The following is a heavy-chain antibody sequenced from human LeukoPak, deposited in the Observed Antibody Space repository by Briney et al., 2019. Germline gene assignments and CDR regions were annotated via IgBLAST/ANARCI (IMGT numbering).Heavy chain of an antibody. Sequence: PGGSLRLSCAASGFTFSSYSMNWVRQAPGKGLEWVSYISSRSATIYYADSVKGRFTISRDNAKNSLYLQMNSLRAEDTAVYYCARGNPEAVAGTNLSPWGQGTLVTVSS. CDR1: GFTFSSYS. D-gene: IGHD6-19*01. CDR3: ARGNPEAVAGTNLSP. CDR2: ISSRSATI. V-gene: IGHV3-48*01. J-gene: IGHJ5*02.